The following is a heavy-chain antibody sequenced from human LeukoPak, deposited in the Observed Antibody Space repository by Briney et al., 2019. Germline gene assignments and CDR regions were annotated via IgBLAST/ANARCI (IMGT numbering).Heavy chain of an antibody. CDR3: AKGDYDFWSGLDAFDI. CDR1: GFTFSSYW. Sequence: GGSLRLSCAASGFTFSSYWMHWVRQAPGKGLVWVSRINTDGSSTSYADSVKGRFTISRDNAKNTLYLQMNSLRAEDTAVYYCAKGDYDFWSGLDAFDIWGQGTMVTVSS. D-gene: IGHD3-3*01. V-gene: IGHV3-74*01. CDR2: INTDGSST. J-gene: IGHJ3*02.